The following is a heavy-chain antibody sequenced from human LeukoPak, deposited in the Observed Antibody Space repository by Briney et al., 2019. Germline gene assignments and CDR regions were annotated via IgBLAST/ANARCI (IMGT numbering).Heavy chain of an antibody. V-gene: IGHV3-11*04. CDR2: ISSSGSTI. J-gene: IGHJ6*03. CDR3: ARDREGGRFLEWSPYYYYMDV. Sequence: GGSLRLSCAASGFTFSDYYMSWIRQAPGKGLEWVSYISSSGSTIYYADSVKGRFTISRDNSKNTLYLQMNSLRAEDTAVYYCARDREGGRFLEWSPYYYYMDVWGKGTTVTVSS. CDR1: GFTFSDYY. D-gene: IGHD3-3*01.